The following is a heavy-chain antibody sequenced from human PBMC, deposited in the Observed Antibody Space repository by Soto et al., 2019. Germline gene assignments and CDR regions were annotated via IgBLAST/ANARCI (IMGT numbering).Heavy chain of an antibody. Sequence: QLQLQESGSGLVKPSQTLSLTCAVSGGSISSGVHSWSWIRQSPGKGLEWIGYIFQRESTYYTPSLKSRVTISIDRPKNQFSLKVTSVTDAGAAVYYCVRYNYRLTTFDLWGQGTLVTVSS. V-gene: IGHV4-30-2*06. J-gene: IGHJ5*01. CDR1: GGSISSGVHS. CDR2: IFQREST. CDR3: VRYNYRLTTFDL. D-gene: IGHD1-20*01.